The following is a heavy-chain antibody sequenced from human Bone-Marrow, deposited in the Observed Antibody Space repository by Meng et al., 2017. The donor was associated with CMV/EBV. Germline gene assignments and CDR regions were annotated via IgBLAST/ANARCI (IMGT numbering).Heavy chain of an antibody. V-gene: IGHV3-7*01. D-gene: IGHD6-6*01. CDR1: GFTFSKYW. Sequence: GESLKISCAASGFTFSKYWMTWVRQLPGKGLEWVANIRQDGSEEYYLDSVKGRFTISRDNAKNSLYLQMNSLRAEDTAVYYCARPQYSRSSGLDGMDVWGQGPTVTVSS. CDR3: ARPQYSRSSGLDGMDV. J-gene: IGHJ6*02. CDR2: IRQDGSEE.